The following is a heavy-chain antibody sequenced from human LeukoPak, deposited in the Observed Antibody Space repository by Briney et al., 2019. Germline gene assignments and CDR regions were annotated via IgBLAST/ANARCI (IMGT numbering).Heavy chain of an antibody. D-gene: IGHD5-18*01. CDR1: VGTFSSYA. CDR3: AALDTAMVLSSFYYYMDV. Sequence: SVKVSCKASVGTFSSYAISWVRQAPGQGLEWMGGIIPIFGTANYAQKFQGRVTITTDESTSTAYMELSSLRSEDTAVYYCAALDTAMVLSSFYYYMDVWGKGTTVTVSS. CDR2: IIPIFGTA. V-gene: IGHV1-69*05. J-gene: IGHJ6*03.